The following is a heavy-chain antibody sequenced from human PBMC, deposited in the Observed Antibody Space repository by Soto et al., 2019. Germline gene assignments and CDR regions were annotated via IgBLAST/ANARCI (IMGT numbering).Heavy chain of an antibody. Sequence: GGSLRLSCAASGFTFSSYSMNWVRQAPGKGLEWVSSISSSSSYIYYADSVKGRFTISRDNAKNSLYLQMNSLRAEDTAVYYCASGGWLQITEIDYWGQGTLVTVS. V-gene: IGHV3-21*01. J-gene: IGHJ4*02. D-gene: IGHD5-12*01. CDR2: ISSSSSYI. CDR3: ASGGWLQITEIDY. CDR1: GFTFSSYS.